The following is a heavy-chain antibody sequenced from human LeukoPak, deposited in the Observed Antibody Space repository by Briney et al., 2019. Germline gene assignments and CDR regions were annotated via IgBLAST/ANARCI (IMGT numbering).Heavy chain of an antibody. J-gene: IGHJ6*02. D-gene: IGHD6-19*01. CDR3: AGSSGYYYYGMDV. Sequence: GGSLRLSCAASGFTFSTYSMNWVRQAPGKGLEWFSSISSSSSYIYYADSVKGRFTISRDNAKNSLYLQMNSLRAEDTAVYYCAGSSGYYYYGMDVWGQGTTVTVSS. CDR1: GFTFSTYS. CDR2: ISSSSSYI. V-gene: IGHV3-21*01.